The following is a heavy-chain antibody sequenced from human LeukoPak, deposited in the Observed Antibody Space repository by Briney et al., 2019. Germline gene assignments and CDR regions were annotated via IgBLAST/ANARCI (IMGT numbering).Heavy chain of an antibody. CDR1: VYTPTELS. CDR2: FDPEDGET. D-gene: IGHD6-6*01. Sequence: ASPKVSSKVSVYTPTELSMHTVPEAPGKGVGWRGGFDPEDGETIYAQKFQGRVTMTEDTSTDTAYMELSSLRSEDTAVYYCATGGIQLVPFWYMDVWGKGTTVTVSS. CDR3: ATGGIQLVPFWYMDV. V-gene: IGHV1-24*01. J-gene: IGHJ6*03.